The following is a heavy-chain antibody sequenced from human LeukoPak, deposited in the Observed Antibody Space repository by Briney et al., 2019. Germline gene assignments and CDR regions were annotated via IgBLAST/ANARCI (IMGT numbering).Heavy chain of an antibody. CDR2: ISYDGRNK. CDR1: GFTFSNYG. V-gene: IGHV3-30*03. J-gene: IGHJ5*02. CDR3: ARESRSSSWYDP. Sequence: GGSLRLSCAASGFTFSNYGIHWVRQAPGKGLEWVAVISYDGRNKYYADSVKGRFTISRDNSKNTLYLQMNSLRAEDTALYYCARESRSSSWYDPWGQGTLVTVSS. D-gene: IGHD6-13*01.